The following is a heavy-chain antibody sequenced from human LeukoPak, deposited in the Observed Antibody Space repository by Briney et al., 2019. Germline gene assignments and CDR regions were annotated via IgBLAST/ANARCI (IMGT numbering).Heavy chain of an antibody. V-gene: IGHV1-2*02. D-gene: IGHD3-22*01. Sequence: GASVKVSCKASGYTFTGYYMHWVRQAPGQGLEWMGWINPNSGGTNYAQKFQGRVTMTRDTSISTAYMELSRLRSDDTAVYYCARGRSLLQSITMIVVEPNPLYYFDYWSQGTLVTVSS. CDR3: ARGRSLLQSITMIVVEPNPLYYFDY. CDR2: INPNSGGT. CDR1: GYTFTGYY. J-gene: IGHJ4*02.